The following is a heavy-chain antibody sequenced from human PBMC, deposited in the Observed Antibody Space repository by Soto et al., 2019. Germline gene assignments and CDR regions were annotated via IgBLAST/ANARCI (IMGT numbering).Heavy chain of an antibody. V-gene: IGHV4-31*03. D-gene: IGHD3-3*01. CDR2: IYYSGST. J-gene: IGHJ6*03. Sequence: PSETLSLTCTVSGGSISSGGYYWSWIRQHPGKGLEWIGYIYYSGSTYYNPSLKSRVTISVDTSKNQFSLKLSPVTAADTAVYYCARDLVTIFGVAPLGDYMDVWGKGTTVTVSS. CDR1: GGSISSGGYY. CDR3: ARDLVTIFGVAPLGDYMDV.